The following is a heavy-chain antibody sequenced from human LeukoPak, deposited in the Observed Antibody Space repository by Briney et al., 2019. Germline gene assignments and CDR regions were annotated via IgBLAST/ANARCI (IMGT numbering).Heavy chain of an antibody. D-gene: IGHD3-22*01. CDR1: GFTFSSYW. J-gene: IGHJ4*02. CDR2: IYSGGST. V-gene: IGHV3-53*01. CDR3: ASTYYYDSSGSVDY. Sequence: GVLRLSCAASGFTFSSYWMSWVRQAPGKGLEWVSVIYSGGSTYYADSVKGRFTISRDNSKNTLYLQMNSLRAEDTAVYYCASTYYYDSSGSVDYWGQGTLVTVSS.